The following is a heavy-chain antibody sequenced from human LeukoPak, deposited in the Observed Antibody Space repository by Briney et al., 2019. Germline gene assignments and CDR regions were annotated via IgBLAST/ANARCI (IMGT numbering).Heavy chain of an antibody. CDR2: ISWNSGSI. V-gene: IGHV3-9*01. J-gene: IGHJ6*03. CDR3: ARGNILTGYEEYYYYYMDV. CDR1: GFTFDDYA. Sequence: PGGSLRLSCAASGFTFDDYAMHWVRQAPGKGLEWVSGISWNSGSIGYADSVKGRFTISRDNAKNSLYLQMNSLRAEDTAVYYCARGNILTGYEEYYYYYMDVWGKGTTVTVSS. D-gene: IGHD3-9*01.